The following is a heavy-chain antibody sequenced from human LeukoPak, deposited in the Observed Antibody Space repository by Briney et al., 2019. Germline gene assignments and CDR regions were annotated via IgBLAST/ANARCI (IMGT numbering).Heavy chain of an antibody. CDR1: GGSISSSSYY. Sequence: SETLSLTCTVSGGSISSSSYYWGWIRQPPGKGLEWIGSIYYSGSTYYNPSLKSRVTISVDTSKNQFSLKLSSVTAADTAVYYCAREDLEYSGSYWVDYWGQGTLVTVSS. CDR3: AREDLEYSGSYWVDY. J-gene: IGHJ4*02. V-gene: IGHV4-39*07. D-gene: IGHD1-26*01. CDR2: IYYSGST.